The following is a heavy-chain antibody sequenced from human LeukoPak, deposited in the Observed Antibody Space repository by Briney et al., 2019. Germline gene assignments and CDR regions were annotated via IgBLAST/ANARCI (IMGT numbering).Heavy chain of an antibody. J-gene: IGHJ4*02. V-gene: IGHV1-18*01. CDR1: GYTFTSYG. CDR3: ARDSERWAGRSPSGRGYFDY. Sequence: ASVKVSCKASGYTFTSYGISWVRQAPGQGLEWMGWISAYNGNTNYAQKLQGRVTMTTDTSTSTAYMELRSLRSDDTAVYYCARDSERWAGRSPSGRGYFDYWGQGTLVTVSS. D-gene: IGHD1-1*01. CDR2: ISAYNGNT.